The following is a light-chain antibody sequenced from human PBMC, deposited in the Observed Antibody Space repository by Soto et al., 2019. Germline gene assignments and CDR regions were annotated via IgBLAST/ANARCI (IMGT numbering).Light chain of an antibody. CDR1: SSDVGGYNY. J-gene: IGLJ1*01. CDR3: SSYTSSSTPYV. Sequence: LNPPASVSGSPGRSITISCTGTSSDVGGYNYVSWYQQHPGKAPKLMIYDVSNRPSGVSNRFSGSKSGNTASLTISGLQAEDEADYYCSSYTSSSTPYVFGTGTKVTVL. CDR2: DVS. V-gene: IGLV2-14*01.